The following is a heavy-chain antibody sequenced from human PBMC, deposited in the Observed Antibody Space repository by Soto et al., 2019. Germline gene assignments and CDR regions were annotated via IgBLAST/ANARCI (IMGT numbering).Heavy chain of an antibody. CDR1: GFTFSSYG. CDR2: IWYDGGNK. J-gene: IGHJ4*02. CDR3: ARGRGHSYGLLDS. D-gene: IGHD5-18*01. V-gene: IGHV3-33*01. Sequence: GGSLRLSCAASGFTFSSYGMHWVRQAPGKGLEWVAVIWYDGGNKYHAESVKGRFTISRDNSKNTLYLLMTILRADDTAVYYCARGRGHSYGLLDSWGQGTLVTVSS.